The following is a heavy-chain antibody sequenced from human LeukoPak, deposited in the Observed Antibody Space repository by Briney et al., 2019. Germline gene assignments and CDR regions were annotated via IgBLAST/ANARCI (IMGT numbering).Heavy chain of an antibody. V-gene: IGHV4-34*01. CDR1: GGSFCGYY. CDR2: INHSGST. Sequence: SETLSLTCAVYGGSFCGYYWSWIRQPPGKGLEWIGEINHSGSTNYNPSLKSRVTISVDTSKNQFSLKLSSVTAADTAVYYCAREYCSSTSCYLWYFDLWGRGTLVTVSS. D-gene: IGHD2-2*01. J-gene: IGHJ2*01. CDR3: AREYCSSTSCYLWYFDL.